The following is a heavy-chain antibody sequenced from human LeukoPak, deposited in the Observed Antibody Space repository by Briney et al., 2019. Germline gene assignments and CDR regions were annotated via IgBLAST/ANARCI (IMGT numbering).Heavy chain of an antibody. V-gene: IGHV4-39*01. CDR3: ARPLVATIRGWWFDP. J-gene: IGHJ5*02. CDR2: IYYSGST. Sequence: PSETLSLTCTVPGGSISSSSYYWGWIRQPPGKGLEWIGSIYYSGSTYYNPSLKSRVTISVDTSKNQFSLKLSSVTAADTAVYYCARPLVATIRGWWFDPWGQGTLVTVSS. D-gene: IGHD5-12*01. CDR1: GGSISSSSYY.